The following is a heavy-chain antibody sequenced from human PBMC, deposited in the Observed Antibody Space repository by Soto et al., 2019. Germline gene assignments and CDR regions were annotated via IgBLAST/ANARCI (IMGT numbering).Heavy chain of an antibody. J-gene: IGHJ6*02. CDR1: GFTFSSYA. D-gene: IGHD6-13*01. Sequence: GGSLRLSCAASGFTFSSYAMHWVRQAPGKGLEWVAVISYDGSNKYYADSVKGRFTISRDNSKNTLYLQMNSLRAEDTAVYYCARPGPEGSWYSDYYYGMDVWGQGTTVTVSS. CDR2: ISYDGSNK. V-gene: IGHV3-30-3*01. CDR3: ARPGPEGSWYSDYYYGMDV.